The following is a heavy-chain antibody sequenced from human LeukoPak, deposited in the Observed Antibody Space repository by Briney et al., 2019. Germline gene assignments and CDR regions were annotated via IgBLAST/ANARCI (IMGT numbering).Heavy chain of an antibody. CDR2: IFYSGST. J-gene: IGHJ4*02. V-gene: IGHV4-39*01. D-gene: IGHD3-10*01. CDR3: ARTDGVLWFGDLVHSFVDY. CDR1: VAPISSSSYY. Sequence: PSETLSLTCTVSVAPISSSSYYWAGIRKPPGKGLEWIGGIFYSGSTYYNPSLKSRVTISVDTSKNQFSLKLSSVTAADTAVYYCARTDGVLWFGDLVHSFVDYWGQGTLVTVSS.